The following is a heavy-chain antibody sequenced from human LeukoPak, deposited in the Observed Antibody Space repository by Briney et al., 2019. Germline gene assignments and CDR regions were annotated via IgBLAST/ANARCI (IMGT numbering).Heavy chain of an antibody. CDR2: IIPILGIA. CDR1: GGTFSSYA. V-gene: IGHV1-69*04. Sequence: SVKVSCKASGGTFSSYAISWARQAPGQGLEWMGRIIPILGIANYAQKFQGRVTITADKSTSTAYMELSSLRSEDTAVYYCARDRGYCSSTSCSSNWYFDLWGRGTLVTVSS. CDR3: ARDRGYCSSTSCSSNWYFDL. J-gene: IGHJ2*01. D-gene: IGHD2-2*03.